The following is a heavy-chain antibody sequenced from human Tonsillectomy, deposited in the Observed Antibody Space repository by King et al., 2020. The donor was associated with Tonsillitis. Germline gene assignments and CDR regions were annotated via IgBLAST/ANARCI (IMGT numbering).Heavy chain of an antibody. CDR2: ISSSSSTI. CDR3: ARVSFWSGYTFDY. Sequence: VQLVESGGGLVQPGGSLRLSCAASGFTFSSYSMNWVRQAPGKGLEWVSYISSSSSTIYYADSVKGRFTISRDNAKNSLYLQMNSLRAEDTAVDYCARVSFWSGYTFDYWGQGTLVTVSS. D-gene: IGHD3-3*01. CDR1: GFTFSSYS. V-gene: IGHV3-48*04. J-gene: IGHJ4*02.